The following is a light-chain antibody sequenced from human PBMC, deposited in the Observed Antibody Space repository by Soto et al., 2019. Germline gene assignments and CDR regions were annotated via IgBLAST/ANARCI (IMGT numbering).Light chain of an antibody. Sequence: VFTQCPATLSLSPGERATLSCRAIQTVTTYLEWYQQKTGKAPRLLIYGASIRATGIPARFSGSGSGTEFTLTISSLQSEDFAIYFCQQYNDWPFTFGPGTKVDIK. J-gene: IGKJ3*01. CDR3: QQYNDWPFT. V-gene: IGKV3D-15*01. CDR2: GAS. CDR1: QTVTTY.